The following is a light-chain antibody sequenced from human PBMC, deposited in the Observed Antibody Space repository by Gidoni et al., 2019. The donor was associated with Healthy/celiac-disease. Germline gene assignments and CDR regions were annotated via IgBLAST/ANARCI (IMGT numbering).Light chain of an antibody. V-gene: IGKV4-1*01. J-gene: IGKJ1*01. Sequence: DIVMTQSPDSLAVSLGERATIHCKSSQSFLYSSNNKNYLAWYQQKPGQPPKLLIYWASTRESGVPDRFSGSGSGTDFTLTISSLQAEDVAVYYCQQYYSTPQTFGQXTKVEIK. CDR3: QQYYSTPQT. CDR1: QSFLYSSNNKNY. CDR2: WAS.